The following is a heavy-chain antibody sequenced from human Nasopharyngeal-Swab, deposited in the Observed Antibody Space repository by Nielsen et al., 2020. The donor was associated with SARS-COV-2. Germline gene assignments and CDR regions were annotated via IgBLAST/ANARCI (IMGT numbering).Heavy chain of an antibody. D-gene: IGHD3-22*01. Sequence: GKSLKISCAASGFTFSHAWMTWVRQAPGKGLEWVGRINIKTDGGTTDYAAPVKGRFIISRDDSKNTLYLQMNSLKTEDTAVYYCTTLDDNSGYFGQWGQGTLVTVSS. CDR1: GFTFSHAW. V-gene: IGHV3-15*01. CDR3: TTLDDNSGYFGQ. CDR2: INIKTDGGTT. J-gene: IGHJ4*02.